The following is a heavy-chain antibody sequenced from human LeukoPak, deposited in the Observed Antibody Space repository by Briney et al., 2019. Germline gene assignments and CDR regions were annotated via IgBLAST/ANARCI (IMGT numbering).Heavy chain of an antibody. Sequence: ASVKVSCKASGYTFTSYGISWVRQAPGQGLEWMGWISAYNGNTNYAQKLQGRVTMTTDTSTSTAYMELRSLRSDDTAVYYCATLPPYDDSSGWDAFDIWGQGTMVTVSS. CDR1: GYTFTSYG. D-gene: IGHD3-22*01. CDR2: ISAYNGNT. J-gene: IGHJ3*02. V-gene: IGHV1-18*01. CDR3: ATLPPYDDSSGWDAFDI.